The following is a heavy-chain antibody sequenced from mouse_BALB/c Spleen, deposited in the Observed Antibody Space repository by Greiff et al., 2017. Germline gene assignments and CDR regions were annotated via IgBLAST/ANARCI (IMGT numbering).Heavy chain of an antibody. J-gene: IGHJ3*01. CDR1: GYTFTDYA. D-gene: IGHD1-1*01. CDR2: ISTYYGDA. Sequence: VKLQQSGAELVRPGVSVKISCKGSGYTFTDYAMHWVKQSHAKSLEWIGVISTYYGDASYNQKFKGKATMTVDKSSSTAYMELARLTSEDSAIYYCARGDGSPFAYWGQGTLVTVSA. CDR3: ARGDGSPFAY. V-gene: IGHV1S137*01.